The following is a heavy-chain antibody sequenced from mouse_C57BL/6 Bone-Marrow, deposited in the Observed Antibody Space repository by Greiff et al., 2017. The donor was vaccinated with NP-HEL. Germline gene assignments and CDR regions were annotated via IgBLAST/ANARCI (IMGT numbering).Heavy chain of an antibody. CDR3: ARSPNWDWFAY. CDR2: INPSSGYT. V-gene: IGHV1-4*01. J-gene: IGHJ3*01. D-gene: IGHD4-1*02. Sequence: QVQLQQSGAELARPGASVKMSCKASGYTLTSYTMHWVKQRPGQGLEWIGYINPSSGYTKYNQKFKDKATLTADKSSSTAYMQLSSLTSEDSAVYYCARSPNWDWFAYWGQGTLVTVSA. CDR1: GYTLTSYT.